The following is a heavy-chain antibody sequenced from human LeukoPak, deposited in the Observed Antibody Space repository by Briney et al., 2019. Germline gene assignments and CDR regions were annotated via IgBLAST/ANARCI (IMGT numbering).Heavy chain of an antibody. CDR3: AKWGDYDVLTGYYVSDF. CDR2: ISGHSGST. Sequence: GASLRLSCAASGFIFSNYAMYWVRQAPGKGLEWVSAISGHSGSTYYADSVKGRFTISRDSSKNTLYLQMNSLRADDTAVYYCAKWGDYDVLTGYYVSDFWGQGTLVTVSS. D-gene: IGHD3-9*01. J-gene: IGHJ4*02. V-gene: IGHV3-23*01. CDR1: GFIFSNYA.